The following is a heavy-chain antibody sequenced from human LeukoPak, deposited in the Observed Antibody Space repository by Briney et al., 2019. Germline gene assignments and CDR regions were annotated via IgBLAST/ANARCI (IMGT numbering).Heavy chain of an antibody. J-gene: IGHJ5*02. CDR3: ARGEGTVTTLPSWFDP. Sequence: SVKVSCKTSGGTFNNSAISWVRQAPGQGLEWLGGIMPLFGTAGYAQKFQGRVTITKDESTRTVYLELSSLRSEDTAVYYCARGEGTVTTLPSWFDPWGQGTLVTVSS. CDR2: IMPLFGTA. D-gene: IGHD4-17*01. V-gene: IGHV1-69*05. CDR1: GGTFNNSA.